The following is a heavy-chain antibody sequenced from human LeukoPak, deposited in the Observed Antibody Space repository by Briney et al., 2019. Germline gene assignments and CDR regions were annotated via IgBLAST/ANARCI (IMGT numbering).Heavy chain of an antibody. Sequence: PGGSLRLSCEASGFSLSDYYMDWVRQPPGKGLEWIGEIYHSGSTNYNPSLKSRVTISVDKSKNQFSLKLNSVTAADTAVYYCARRDSYGRNFDYWGQGTLVTVSS. J-gene: IGHJ4*02. D-gene: IGHD5-18*01. V-gene: IGHV4-4*02. CDR1: GFSLSDYY. CDR3: ARRDSYGRNFDY. CDR2: IYHSGST.